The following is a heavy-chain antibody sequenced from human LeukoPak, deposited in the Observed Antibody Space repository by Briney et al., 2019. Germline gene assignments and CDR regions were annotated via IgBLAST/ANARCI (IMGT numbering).Heavy chain of an antibody. J-gene: IGHJ6*03. V-gene: IGHV3-43*02. CDR1: GFTFDDYA. CDR3: AKDRIAAAGTNYYYYYMDV. Sequence: GGSLRLSCAASGFTFDDYAMHWVRQAPGKGLEWVSLISGDGGSTYYADSVKGRFTISRDNSKNSLYLQMNSLRTEDTDLYYCAKDRIAAAGTNYYYYYMDVWGKGTTVTVSS. D-gene: IGHD6-13*01. CDR2: ISGDGGST.